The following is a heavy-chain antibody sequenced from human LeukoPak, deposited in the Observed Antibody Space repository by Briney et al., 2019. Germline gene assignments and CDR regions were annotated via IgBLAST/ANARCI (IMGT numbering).Heavy chain of an antibody. CDR1: GGSISSGSYY. V-gene: IGHV4-61*02. Sequence: PSQTLSLTCTVSGGSISSGSYYWSWIRQPAGKGLEWIGRIYTSGSTNYNPSLKSRVTISVDTSKNQFSLKLSSVTAADTAVYYCASGLGWNYFDPWGQGTLVTVSS. D-gene: IGHD1-7*01. CDR3: ASGLGWNYFDP. J-gene: IGHJ5*02. CDR2: IYTSGST.